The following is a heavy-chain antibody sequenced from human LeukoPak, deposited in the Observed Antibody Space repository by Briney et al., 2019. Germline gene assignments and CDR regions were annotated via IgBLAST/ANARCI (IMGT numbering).Heavy chain of an antibody. CDR1: GFTFNDYA. V-gene: IGHV3-9*01. Sequence: GRSLRLSCAASGFTFNDYAMHWVRQAPGKGLEWVSGISWNSGSIGYADSVKGRFTISRDNAKNSLYLQMNSLRAEDTALYYCAKDAAAGGGDSDAFDIWGQGTMVTVSS. D-gene: IGHD6-13*01. CDR2: ISWNSGSI. J-gene: IGHJ3*02. CDR3: AKDAAAGGGDSDAFDI.